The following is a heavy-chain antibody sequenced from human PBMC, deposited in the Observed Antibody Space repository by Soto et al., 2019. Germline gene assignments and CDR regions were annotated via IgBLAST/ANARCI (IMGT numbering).Heavy chain of an antibody. Sequence: QVQLQESGPGLVKPSGTLSLTCAVSGCSISSSNWWSWVRQPPGKGLEWIGEIYHSGSTNYNPSLKSRVTISVDKSKNQFSLKLSSVTAADTAVYYCAREKKNIVVVPAAMPKNAFDIWGQGTMVTVSS. CDR1: GCSISSSNW. J-gene: IGHJ3*02. D-gene: IGHD2-2*01. CDR3: AREKKNIVVVPAAMPKNAFDI. CDR2: IYHSGST. V-gene: IGHV4-4*02.